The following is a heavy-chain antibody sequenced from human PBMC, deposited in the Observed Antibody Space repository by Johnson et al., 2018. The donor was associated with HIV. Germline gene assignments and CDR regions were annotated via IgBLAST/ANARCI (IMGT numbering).Heavy chain of an antibody. CDR2: INWNGGSK. J-gene: IGHJ3*02. V-gene: IGHV3-20*04. CDR3: VRGIVVVVAAGRADAFDI. CDR1: GFIFSSYA. D-gene: IGHD2-15*01. Sequence: VQLVESGGGGVQPGRSLRLSCAASGFIFSSYAMHWVRQAPGKGLEWVSGINWNGGSKDYADSVKGRFTISRDNAKNSLYLQMNSLRAEDTALYYCVRGIVVVVAAGRADAFDIWGQGTMVTVSS.